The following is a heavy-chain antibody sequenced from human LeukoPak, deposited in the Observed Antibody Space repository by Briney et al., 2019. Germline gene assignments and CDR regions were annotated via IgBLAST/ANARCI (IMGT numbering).Heavy chain of an antibody. J-gene: IGHJ3*02. CDR1: GLTFSSYW. D-gene: IGHD3-3*01. V-gene: IGHV3-7*01. CDR3: ARDAFSRISVFGVVSDAFDI. CDR2: IKQDGGEK. Sequence: PGGSLRLSCAASGLTFSSYWMSWVRQAPGKGPEWVANIKQDGGEKYYVGSVKGRFTISRDNAKNSLYLQMNSLRAEDTAVYYCARDAFSRISVFGVVSDAFDIWGQGTMVTVS.